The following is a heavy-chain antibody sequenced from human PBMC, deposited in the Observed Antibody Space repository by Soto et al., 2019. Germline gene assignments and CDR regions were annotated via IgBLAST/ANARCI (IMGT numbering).Heavy chain of an antibody. D-gene: IGHD2-15*01. J-gene: IGHJ6*02. Sequence: PSETLSLTCAVSGGSISSGGYSWSWIRQPPGKGLEWIGYIYHSGSTYYNPPLKSRVTISVDRSRNQFSLKLSSVTAADTAVYYCARAVVVAATILGMDVWGQGTKVTVSS. CDR3: ARAVVVAATILGMDV. CDR2: IYHSGST. CDR1: GGSISSGGYS. V-gene: IGHV4-30-2*01.